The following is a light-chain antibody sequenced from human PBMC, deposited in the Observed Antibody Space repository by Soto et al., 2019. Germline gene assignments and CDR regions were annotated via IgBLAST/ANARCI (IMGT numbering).Light chain of an antibody. CDR1: SSDVGGYNF. J-gene: IGLJ1*01. CDR2: EVS. V-gene: IGLV2-8*01. Sequence: QSALTQPPSASGSPGQSVTISCTGTSSDVGGYNFVSWYQQYPGKAPKLMIYEVSKRPSGVPGRFSGSKSGNTASLTVSGLQAEDEADYYCSSYAGSDNYVFGTGTKLTVL. CDR3: SSYAGSDNYV.